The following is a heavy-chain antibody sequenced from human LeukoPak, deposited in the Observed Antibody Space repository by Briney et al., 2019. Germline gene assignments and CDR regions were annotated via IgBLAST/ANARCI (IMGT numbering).Heavy chain of an antibody. CDR1: GYSFTSYW. J-gene: IGHJ4*02. Sequence: GESLKISCKGSGYSFTSYWIGWVRQMPGKGLEWMGIIYPGDSDTRYSPSFQGQVTISADKSISTAYLQWSSLKASDTAMYYCARPYCSSTSCYDHFDYWGQGTLVTVSS. V-gene: IGHV5-51*01. D-gene: IGHD2-2*01. CDR2: IYPGDSDT. CDR3: ARPYCSSTSCYDHFDY.